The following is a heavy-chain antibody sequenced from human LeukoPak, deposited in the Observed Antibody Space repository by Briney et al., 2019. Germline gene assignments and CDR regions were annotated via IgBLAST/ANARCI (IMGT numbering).Heavy chain of an antibody. V-gene: IGHV3-11*06. CDR3: ARDRAAGAYPWYFDY. CDR2: ISSSSNHI. D-gene: IGHD3-16*01. Sequence: GGSLRLSCAASGFTFSDYYMSWIRQAPGKGLEWVSSISSSSNHIYYADSVKGRFTISRDNAKNSLYLQMNSLRAEDTAVYYCARDRAAGAYPWYFDYWGQGTLVTVSS. CDR1: GFTFSDYY. J-gene: IGHJ4*02.